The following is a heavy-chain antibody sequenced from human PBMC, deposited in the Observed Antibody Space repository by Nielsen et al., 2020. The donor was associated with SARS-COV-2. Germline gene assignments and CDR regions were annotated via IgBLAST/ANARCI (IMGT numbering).Heavy chain of an antibody. J-gene: IGHJ4*02. CDR1: GYSISSGYY. Sequence: SETLSLTCTVSGYSISSGYYWGWIRQPPGKGLEWIGSIYHSGSTYYNPSLKSRVTISVDTSKNQFSLKLSSVTAADTAVYYCARETMDGAGKFDYWGQGTLVTASS. V-gene: IGHV4-38-2*02. D-gene: IGHD1-1*01. CDR3: ARETMDGAGKFDY. CDR2: IYHSGST.